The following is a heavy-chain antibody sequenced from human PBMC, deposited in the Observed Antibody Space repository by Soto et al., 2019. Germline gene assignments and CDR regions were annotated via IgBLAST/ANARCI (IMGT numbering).Heavy chain of an antibody. Sequence: QVQLQESGPGLVKPSDTLSLTCAVSGYSISSSNWWGWIRQPPGKGLEWIGHIYFSESTHYNPSLKSRVTMSVDLSKNQFSLRLSSVPAVDTAVYYCARMGYSSGWYWSWFDPWGQGTLVTVSP. J-gene: IGHJ5*02. CDR1: GYSISSSNW. D-gene: IGHD6-19*01. CDR3: ARMGYSSGWYWSWFDP. CDR2: IYFSEST. V-gene: IGHV4-28*01.